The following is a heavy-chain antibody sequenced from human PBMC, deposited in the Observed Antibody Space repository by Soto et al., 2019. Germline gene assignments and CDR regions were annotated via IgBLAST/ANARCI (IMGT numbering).Heavy chain of an antibody. CDR2: ISSSSSTI. V-gene: IGHV3-48*01. J-gene: IGHJ4*02. CDR3: ARGIVGATPGY. Sequence: EVQLVESGGGLVQPGGSLRLSCAASGFTFSSYSMNWVRQAPGKGLEWVSYISSSSSTIYYADSVKGRFTISRDNAKNSRYLQMNSLRAEDTAVYYCARGIVGATPGYWGQGTLVTVSS. CDR1: GFTFSSYS. D-gene: IGHD1-26*01.